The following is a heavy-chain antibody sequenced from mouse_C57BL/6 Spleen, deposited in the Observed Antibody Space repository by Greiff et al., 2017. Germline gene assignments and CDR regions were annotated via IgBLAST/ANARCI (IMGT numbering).Heavy chain of an antibody. J-gene: IGHJ4*01. D-gene: IGHD2-2*01. Sequence: EVHLVESGGGLVKPGGSLKLSCAASGFTFSSYAMSWVRQTPEKRLEWVATISDGGSYTYYPDNVKGRFTISRDNAKNNLYLQMSHLKSEDTAMYYCARDGVTGAMDYWGQGTSVTVSS. CDR1: GFTFSSYA. V-gene: IGHV5-4*01. CDR3: ARDGVTGAMDY. CDR2: ISDGGSYT.